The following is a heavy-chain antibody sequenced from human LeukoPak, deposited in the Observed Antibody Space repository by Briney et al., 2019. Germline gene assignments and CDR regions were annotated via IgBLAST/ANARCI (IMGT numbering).Heavy chain of an antibody. CDR3: AKESSSWDYYYYGMDV. CDR1: GGSIRSYY. Sequence: SKTLSLTCTVSGGSIRSYYWSWIRQPAGKGLEWIGRIYTRGSTNYNPSLKSRVTMSVDTSKNQFSLKLSSVTAADTAVYYCAKESSSWDYYYYGMDVWGQGTTVTVSS. D-gene: IGHD6-13*01. CDR2: IYTRGST. J-gene: IGHJ6*02. V-gene: IGHV4-4*07.